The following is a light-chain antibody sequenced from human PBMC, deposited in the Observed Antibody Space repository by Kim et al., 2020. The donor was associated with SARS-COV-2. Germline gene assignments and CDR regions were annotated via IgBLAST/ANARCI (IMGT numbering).Light chain of an antibody. CDR3: QVWDSSSDHRVV. CDR1: RFGSKR. V-gene: IGLV3-21*04. J-gene: IGLJ2*01. Sequence: PGKTARITCGGNRFGSKRVHWYQEEPGQAPVLVISYDSDRPSGIPERFSGSNSGNTATLTISRVEAGDEADYYCQVWDSSSDHRVVFGGGTQLTVL. CDR2: YDS.